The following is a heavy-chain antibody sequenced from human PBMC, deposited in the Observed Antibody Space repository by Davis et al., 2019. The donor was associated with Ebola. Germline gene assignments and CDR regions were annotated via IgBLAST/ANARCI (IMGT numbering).Heavy chain of an antibody. V-gene: IGHV5-51*01. CDR2: IYPGDSDT. D-gene: IGHD2-2*01. Sequence: GESLKISCKGSGYSFTSYWIGWVRQMPGKGLEWMGIIYPGDSDTRYSPSFQGHVTISADKSISTAYLQWSSLKASDTAMYYCARLAYIKKGVGSSTSWDGSWGQGTMVTVSS. CDR3: ARLAYIKKGVGSSTSWDGS. CDR1: GYSFTSYW. J-gene: IGHJ3*01.